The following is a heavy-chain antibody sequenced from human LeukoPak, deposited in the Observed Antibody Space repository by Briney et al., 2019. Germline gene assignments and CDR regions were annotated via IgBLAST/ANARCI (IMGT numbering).Heavy chain of an antibody. Sequence: PGGSLRLSCAASGFTFNSYWMSWVRQAPGKGLEWVANIKQDGSEKYYVDSVKGRFTISRDNAKNSLYLQMNSLRAEDTAVYYCARISRGLRGWFDPWGQGTLVTVSS. CDR1: GFTFNSYW. CDR2: IKQDGSEK. CDR3: ARISRGLRGWFDP. J-gene: IGHJ5*02. V-gene: IGHV3-7*01. D-gene: IGHD3-3*01.